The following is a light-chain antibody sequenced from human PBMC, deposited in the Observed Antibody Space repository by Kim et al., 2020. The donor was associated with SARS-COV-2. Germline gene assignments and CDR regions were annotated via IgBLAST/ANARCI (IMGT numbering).Light chain of an antibody. CDR3: QQYDSSRWT. CDR1: QTVSSSY. J-gene: IGKJ1*01. CDR2: SAS. V-gene: IGKV3-20*01. Sequence: CPGERATLSCRASQTVSSSYLAWYQQKPGQAPRLLIYSASSRATGIPDRFSGSGSGTDFTLTISSLEPEDFAVYYCQQYDSSRWTFGQGTKVDIK.